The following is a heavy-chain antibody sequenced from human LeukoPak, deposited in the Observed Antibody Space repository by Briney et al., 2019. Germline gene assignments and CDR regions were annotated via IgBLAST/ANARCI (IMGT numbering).Heavy chain of an antibody. D-gene: IGHD4-23*01. J-gene: IGHJ5*02. CDR2: INYSGST. CDR3: ASLGDGGNSTGTASRTLRFDP. V-gene: IGHV4-39*07. Sequence: SETLSLTCTVSGGSISSSSYYWGWIRQPPGKGLEWIGSINYSGSTYYNPSLKSLVTISVDTSKNQFSLKLSSVTAADTAVYYCASLGDGGNSTGTASRTLRFDPWGQGTLVTVSS. CDR1: GGSISSSSYY.